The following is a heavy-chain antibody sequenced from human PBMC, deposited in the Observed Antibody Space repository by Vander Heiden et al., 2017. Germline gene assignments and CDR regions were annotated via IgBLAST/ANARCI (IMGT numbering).Heavy chain of an antibody. CDR2: IKSKEDGGTT. Sequence: EVQLVESGGGLVERGGSLRLSCAGPGLTFKNVWMAWVRQGPGEGVEWVGRIKSKEDGGTTDVAAPVKGRFTISRDDSKSTMYLQMNSLISEDTAVYYCSHLCGGGDCSNAFDFWGQGTMVSV. V-gene: IGHV3-15*01. J-gene: IGHJ3*01. CDR3: SHLCGGGDCSNAFDF. D-gene: IGHD2-21*02. CDR1: GLTFKNVW.